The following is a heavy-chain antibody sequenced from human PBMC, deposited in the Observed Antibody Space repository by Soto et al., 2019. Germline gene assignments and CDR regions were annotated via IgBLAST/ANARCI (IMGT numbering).Heavy chain of an antibody. V-gene: IGHV4-59*08. CDR3: ARMQQLGEHNWFDP. Sequence: SETLSLTCTVSGGSISSYYWSWIRQPPGKGLEWIGYIYYSGSTNYNPSLKSRVTISVDTSKNQFSLKLSSVTAADTAVYYCARMQQLGEHNWFDPWGQGTLVTVSS. CDR1: GGSISSYY. CDR2: IYYSGST. J-gene: IGHJ5*02. D-gene: IGHD6-13*01.